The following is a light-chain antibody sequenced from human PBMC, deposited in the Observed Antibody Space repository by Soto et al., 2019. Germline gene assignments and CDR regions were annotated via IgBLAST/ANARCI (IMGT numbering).Light chain of an antibody. Sequence: DSQMTHAPSTLSAYVGDRVTITCRASQSISSWLAWYQQKPGKAPKLLIYRASSLKSGIPSRFSGSGSGTDITLTISSLQPDDFATYYCQQYNTHAWTFGRGTKV. CDR1: QSISSW. CDR3: QQYNTHAWT. CDR2: RAS. J-gene: IGKJ1*01. V-gene: IGKV1-5*03.